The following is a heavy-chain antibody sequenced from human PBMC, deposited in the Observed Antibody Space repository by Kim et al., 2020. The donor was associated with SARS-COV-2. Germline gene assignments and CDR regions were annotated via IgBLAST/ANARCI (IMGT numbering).Heavy chain of an antibody. V-gene: IGHV3-23*01. J-gene: IGHJ5*02. CDR3: AKDKSPYNWFDP. CDR1: GFTFSSSA. Sequence: GGSLRLSCAASGFTFSSSAMSWVRHAPGKGLDWVSSISGPGDHTFYADSVKGRFTISRDNSRNTLYLQMNSLTDEDTAVYYCAKDKSPYNWFDPWGQGTLVTVSS. CDR2: ISGPGDHT.